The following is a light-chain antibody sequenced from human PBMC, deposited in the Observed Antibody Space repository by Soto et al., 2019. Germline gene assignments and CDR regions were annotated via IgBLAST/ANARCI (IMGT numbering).Light chain of an antibody. CDR2: GAS. J-gene: IGKJ1*01. CDR3: QQYGSPPRT. Sequence: EIVLTQSPGTLSLSPGERATLSRRASQSVTGSYLAWYQQKPGQAPRLLMHGASTRTTGIPERFSGSGSGTDFTLTISRLEPEDFAVYYCQQYGSPPRTFGQGTKVDIK. CDR1: QSVTGSY. V-gene: IGKV3-20*01.